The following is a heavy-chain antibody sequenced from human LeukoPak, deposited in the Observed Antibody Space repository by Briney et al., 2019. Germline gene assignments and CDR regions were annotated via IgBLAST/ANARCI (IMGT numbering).Heavy chain of an antibody. Sequence: GASVKRSCKASGYTFTSYDINWVREATGQGLEWMGWMNPNSGNTGYAQKFQGRVTMTRNTSISTAYMELSSLRSEDTAVYYCARPKSAYGSGSYLWFDPWGQGTLVTVSS. CDR2: MNPNSGNT. CDR3: ARPKSAYGSGSYLWFDP. D-gene: IGHD3-10*01. CDR1: GYTFTSYD. V-gene: IGHV1-8*01. J-gene: IGHJ5*02.